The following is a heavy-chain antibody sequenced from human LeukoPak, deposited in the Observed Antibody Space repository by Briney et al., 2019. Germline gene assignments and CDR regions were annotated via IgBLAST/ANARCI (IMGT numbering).Heavy chain of an antibody. Sequence: GGSLRLSCAASGFTFSSYAMHWVRQAPGKGLEWVAVISYDGSNKYYADSVKGRFTISRDNSKNTLYLQMNSLRAEDTAVYHCARDMSPVSGWYSPGAPGAFDIWGQGTMVTVSS. D-gene: IGHD6-19*01. CDR3: ARDMSPVSGWYSPGAPGAFDI. J-gene: IGHJ3*02. CDR1: GFTFSSYA. V-gene: IGHV3-30*04. CDR2: ISYDGSNK.